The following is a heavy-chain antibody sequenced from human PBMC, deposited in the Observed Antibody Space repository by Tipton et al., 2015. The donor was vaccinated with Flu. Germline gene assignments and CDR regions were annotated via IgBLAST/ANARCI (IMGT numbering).Heavy chain of an antibody. CDR2: IHHRGST. CDR1: GDSLTNVRY. J-gene: IGHJ4*02. Sequence: TLSLTCTVSGDSLTNVRYWYWVRQPPGKGLEWIGNIHHRGSTYYSPSLKSRVTISMATSKNQFSLTLISVTAADTAIYYCARDRPYGDFSETLDYWGQGMLVTISS. V-gene: IGHV4-38-2*02. CDR3: ARDRPYGDFSETLDY. D-gene: IGHD4-17*01.